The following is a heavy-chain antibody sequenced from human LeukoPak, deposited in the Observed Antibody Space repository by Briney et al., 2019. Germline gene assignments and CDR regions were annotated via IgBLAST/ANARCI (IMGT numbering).Heavy chain of an antibody. CDR3: ARGFGGSYRNWFDP. V-gene: IGHV4-31*03. CDR1: GGSISSGGYY. J-gene: IGHJ5*02. D-gene: IGHD1-26*01. Sequence: SETLSLTCTVSGGSISSGGYYWSWIRQHPGKGLEWIGYIYYSGSTYYNPSLKRRVTISVDTSKNQFSLKLSSVTAADTAVYYCARGFGGSYRNWFDPWGQGTLSPSPQ. CDR2: IYYSGST.